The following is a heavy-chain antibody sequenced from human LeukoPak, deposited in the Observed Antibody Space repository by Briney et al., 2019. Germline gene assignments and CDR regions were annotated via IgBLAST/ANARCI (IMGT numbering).Heavy chain of an antibody. CDR1: RYTFTSYA. V-gene: IGHV1-3*01. CDR2: INAGNGNT. CDR3: ARAQTTMVRGGRAFDI. Sequence: ASVTGSCKASRYTFTSYAKHWVRQAPGQRLEWMGWINAGNGNTKYSQKFQGRVTITRGTSASTAYMELSSLRSEDTAVYYCARAQTTMVRGGRAFDIWGQGTMVTVSS. D-gene: IGHD3-10*01. J-gene: IGHJ3*02.